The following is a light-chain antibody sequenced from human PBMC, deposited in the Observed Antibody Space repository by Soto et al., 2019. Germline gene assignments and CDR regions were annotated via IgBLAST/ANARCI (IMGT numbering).Light chain of an antibody. J-gene: IGKJ1*01. V-gene: IGKV1-39*01. CDR3: QQSYSTPRT. CDR1: QSISSY. CDR2: AAS. Sequence: DIQMTQSPSSLSASVGDRVTITCRASQSISSYLNWYQQKPGKAPKLLIYAASSLQSGVPSRFSGSGYGTDFTLPISSLQPEDFATYYCQQSYSTPRTFGQGTKVEIK.